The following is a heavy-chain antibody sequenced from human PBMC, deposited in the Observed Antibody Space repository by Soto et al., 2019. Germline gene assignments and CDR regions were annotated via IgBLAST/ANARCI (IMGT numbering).Heavy chain of an antibody. CDR3: AHSFPGLKSLDY. V-gene: IGHV2-5*02. CDR1: GFSLSTSGVG. CDR2: IYWDDDK. D-gene: IGHD2-21*02. J-gene: IGHJ4*02. Sequence: QITLKESGPTLVKPTQTLTLTCTFSGFSLSTSGVGVGWIRQPPGKALEWLALIYWDDDKRYSPSLKSRLTTTHDTSKTQVVLTMTNMDPVDTATDYCAHSFPGLKSLDYWGQGTLVTVSS.